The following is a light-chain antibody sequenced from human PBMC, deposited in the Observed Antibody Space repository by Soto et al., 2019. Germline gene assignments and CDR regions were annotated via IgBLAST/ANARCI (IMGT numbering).Light chain of an antibody. J-gene: IGKJ4*01. V-gene: IGKV1-39*01. CDR1: QSISSY. Sequence: DIQMTQSPSSLSASVGDRVPITCRASQSISSYLNWYQQKPGKAPKLLIYAASSLQSGVPSRFSGSGSGTDFTLTISSLQPEDFATYYCQQSYSTPTFGGGTKGDIK. CDR2: AAS. CDR3: QQSYSTPT.